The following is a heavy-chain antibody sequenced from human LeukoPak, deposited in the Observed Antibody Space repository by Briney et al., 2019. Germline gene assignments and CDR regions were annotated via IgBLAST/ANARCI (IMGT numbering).Heavy chain of an antibody. CDR2: ISVINSGNT. D-gene: IGHD3-22*01. CDR3: ARASPGIDSSGYEDY. Sequence: GASVKVSCKASGYTFSSYGINWVRQAPGQGLEWMGWISVINSGNTRYAQNFQGRLTMTTDTSTTTAYMELRSLRSDDTAVYYCARASPGIDSSGYEDYWGQGTLVTVSS. V-gene: IGHV1-18*01. CDR1: GYTFSSYG. J-gene: IGHJ4*02.